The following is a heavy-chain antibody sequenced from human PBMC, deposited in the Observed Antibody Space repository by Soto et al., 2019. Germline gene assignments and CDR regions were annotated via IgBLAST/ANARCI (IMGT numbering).Heavy chain of an antibody. CDR1: GGSISSSSYY. D-gene: IGHD6-6*01. CDR3: ARSKKSYSSSSGVLSARYRDPLLIPNPSTMYYMDV. Sequence: QLLESGPGLVKPSETLSLTCTVSGGSISSSSYYWGWIRQPPGKGLEWIGSIYYSGSTYYNPSLKSRVTISVDTSKNQFSLKLSSVTAADTAVYYCARSKKSYSSSSGVLSARYRDPLLIPNPSTMYYMDVWGKGTTVTVSS. J-gene: IGHJ6*03. CDR2: IYYSGST. V-gene: IGHV4-39*01.